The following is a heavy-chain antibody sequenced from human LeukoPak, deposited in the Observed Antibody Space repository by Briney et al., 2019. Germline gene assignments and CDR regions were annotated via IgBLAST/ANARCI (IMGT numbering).Heavy chain of an antibody. Sequence: SETLSLTCTVSGGSISSYSRSWIRQPPGKGLEWIGYIYYSGNTNYNPSLKSRVSISIDTSKNQFSLQLSSVTAADTAVYYCARDRASSGLPVFDLWGRGTLVTVSA. CDR2: IYYSGNT. J-gene: IGHJ2*01. CDR3: ARDRASSGLPVFDL. CDR1: GGSISSYS. D-gene: IGHD3-22*01. V-gene: IGHV4-59*01.